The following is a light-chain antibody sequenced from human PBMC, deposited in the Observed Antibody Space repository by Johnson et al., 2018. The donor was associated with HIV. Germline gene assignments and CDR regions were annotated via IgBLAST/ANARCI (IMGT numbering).Light chain of an antibody. Sequence: PVLTQPPSVSAAPGQRVNISCSGHSSNIENYFVSWYQQLPGAAPRLLIYEDYKRPSGIPDRFSGSKSGASATLGITGLQTGDEADYYCGVWDSSLSADVFGTGTKVTVL. J-gene: IGLJ1*01. CDR3: GVWDSSLSADV. CDR1: SSNIENYF. CDR2: EDY. V-gene: IGLV1-51*02.